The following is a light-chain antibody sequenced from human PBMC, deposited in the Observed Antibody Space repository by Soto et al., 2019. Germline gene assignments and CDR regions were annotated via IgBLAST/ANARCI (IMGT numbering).Light chain of an antibody. CDR1: QSVSSSY. Sequence: IVLTQSPGTLSLSPGERATLSCRASQSVSSSYLAWYHQKPGQAPRLLLYGASNRATGIPARFSGSGSGTDFTLTISSLEPEDFAVYYCQQRSNWPPTFGQGTKVDIK. V-gene: IGKV3-11*01. CDR2: GAS. CDR3: QQRSNWPPT. J-gene: IGKJ1*01.